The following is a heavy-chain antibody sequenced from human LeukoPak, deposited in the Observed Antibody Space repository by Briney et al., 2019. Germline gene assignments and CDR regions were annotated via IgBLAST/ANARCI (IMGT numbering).Heavy chain of an antibody. J-gene: IGHJ4*02. CDR2: IKGDGSEK. Sequence: GGSLRLSCAASGFTLSGYFMSWVRQAPGEGLEWVASIKGDGSEKYYVDSVKGRFTISRDNAKNSLYLQMNSLRAEDTAVYFCARDRGWRSGGYYLYYFDFWGQGTLVTVSS. CDR1: GFTLSGYF. V-gene: IGHV3-7*01. CDR3: ARDRGWRSGGYYLYYFDF. D-gene: IGHD3-22*01.